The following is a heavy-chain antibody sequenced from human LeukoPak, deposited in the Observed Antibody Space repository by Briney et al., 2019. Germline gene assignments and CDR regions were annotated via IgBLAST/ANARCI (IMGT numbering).Heavy chain of an antibody. V-gene: IGHV4-4*07. CDR2: IYTSGST. D-gene: IGHD2-15*01. CDR1: GGSISGYY. J-gene: IGHJ4*02. Sequence: SETLSLTCTVSGGSISGYYWSWIRQPAGKGLEWIGRIYTSGSTNYNPSLKSRVTMSVDTSKNQFSLKLSSVTAADTAVYYCARTSYYCSGGSCYHYYFDYWGQGTLVTVSS. CDR3: ARTSYYCSGGSCYHYYFDY.